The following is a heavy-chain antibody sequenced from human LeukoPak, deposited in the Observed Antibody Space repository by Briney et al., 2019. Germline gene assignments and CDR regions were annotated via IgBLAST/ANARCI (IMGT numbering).Heavy chain of an antibody. V-gene: IGHV4-59*01. CDR3: ARLQSYDSSGFDY. CDR1: GGSISRYY. CDR2: IYYSGST. J-gene: IGHJ4*02. Sequence: SETLSLTRTASGGSISRYYWSWIRQPPGKGLEWIGYIYYSGSTNYNPSLKSRVTISVDTSKNQFSLKLSSVTAADTAVYYCARLQSYDSSGFDYWGQGTLVTVSS. D-gene: IGHD3-22*01.